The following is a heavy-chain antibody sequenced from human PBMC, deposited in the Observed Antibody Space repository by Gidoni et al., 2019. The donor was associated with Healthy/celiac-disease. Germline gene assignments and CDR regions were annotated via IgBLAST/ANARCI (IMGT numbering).Heavy chain of an antibody. J-gene: IGHJ6*02. CDR3: ARLRYYYGMDV. CDR1: GGAISSYY. V-gene: IGHV4-59*08. CDR2: IYYSGST. Sequence: QVQLKESGPGLVKPSETLSLTCTVSGGAISSYYWSWIRQPPGKGLEWIGYIYYSGSTNYNPSLKSRVTISVDTSKNQFSLKLSSVTAADTAVYYCARLRYYYGMDVWGQGTTVTVSS.